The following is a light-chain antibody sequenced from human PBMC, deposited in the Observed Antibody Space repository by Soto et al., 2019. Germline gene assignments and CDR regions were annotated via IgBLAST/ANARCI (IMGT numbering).Light chain of an antibody. CDR2: GAS. V-gene: IGKV3-20*01. Sequence: DTSADSYMASQSVSSSYLAWYQQKPGQAHRLLIYGASSRATGTPDRFTGSGSGTDFTLTITRLEPEDFAVYFCLQYGGYTQKFGQGAKVDI. J-gene: IGKJ1*01. CDR1: QSVSSSY. CDR3: LQYGGYTQK.